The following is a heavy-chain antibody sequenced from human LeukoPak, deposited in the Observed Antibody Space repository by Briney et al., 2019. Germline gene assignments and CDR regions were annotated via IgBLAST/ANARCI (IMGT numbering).Heavy chain of an antibody. J-gene: IGHJ3*02. CDR2: INPNSGGT. V-gene: IGHV1-2*02. CDR1: GYTFTSYG. CDR3: ARHQLLLMEVGGGDDAFDI. Sequence: ASVKVSCKASGYTFTSYGISWVRQAPGQGLEWMGWINPNSGGTNYAQKFQGRVTMTRDTSISTAYMELSRLRSDDTAVYYCARHQLLLMEVGGGDDAFDIWGQGTMVTVSS. D-gene: IGHD2-2*01.